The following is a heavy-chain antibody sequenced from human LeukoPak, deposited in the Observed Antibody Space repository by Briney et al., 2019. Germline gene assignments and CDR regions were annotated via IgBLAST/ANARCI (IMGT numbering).Heavy chain of an antibody. CDR1: GGSISSGGYY. CDR2: IYYSGST. J-gene: IGHJ4*02. Sequence: PSETLSLTCTVSGGSISSGGYYWRWIRQHPGKGLEWIGYIYYSGSTYYNPSLKSRVTISVDTSKNQFSLKLSSVTAADTAVYYCARCGNSARYYFDYWGQGTLVTVSS. D-gene: IGHD4-23*01. V-gene: IGHV4-31*03. CDR3: ARCGNSARYYFDY.